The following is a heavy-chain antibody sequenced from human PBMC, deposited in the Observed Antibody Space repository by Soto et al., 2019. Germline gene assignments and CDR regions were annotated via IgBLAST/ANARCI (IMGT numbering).Heavy chain of an antibody. CDR3: AILDCDSTSCSTQNWFDP. CDR2: ISSSSSYI. CDR1: GFTLSSYN. J-gene: IGHJ5*02. V-gene: IGHV3-21*01. Sequence: EVQLVESGGGLVKPGGSLRLSCAASGFTLSSYNMNWVRQAPGKGLEWVSSISSSSSYIYYADSVKGRFTISRDNAKNSLYLQMNSLRAEDTAVYYCAILDCDSTSCSTQNWFDPWGQGTLVTVSS. D-gene: IGHD2-2*02.